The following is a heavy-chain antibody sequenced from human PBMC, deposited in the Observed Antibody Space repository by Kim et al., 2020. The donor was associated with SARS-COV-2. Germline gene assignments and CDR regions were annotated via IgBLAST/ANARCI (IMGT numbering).Heavy chain of an antibody. J-gene: IGHJ5*02. CDR3: AKGSRIAAAGRDWFDP. Sequence: SVKGRFTLSRDNAKNSLYLKMNSLRGEDTALYYCAKGSRIAAAGRDWFDPWGQGILVTVSS. D-gene: IGHD6-13*01. V-gene: IGHV3-9*01.